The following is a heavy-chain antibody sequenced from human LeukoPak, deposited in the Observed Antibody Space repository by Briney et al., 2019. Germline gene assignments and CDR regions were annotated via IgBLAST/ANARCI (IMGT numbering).Heavy chain of an antibody. D-gene: IGHD3-3*01. V-gene: IGHV3-21*01. CDR3: ARNYDFWSGYYLPAY. CDR2: ISSSSSYI. J-gene: IGHJ4*02. CDR1: GFTFSSYS. Sequence: PGGSLRLSCAASGFTFSSYSMNWVRQAPGKGLEGVSSISSSSSYIYYADSVKGRFTISRDNAKNSLYLQMNSLRAEDTAVYYCARNYDFWSGYYLPAYWGPGTLVTVSS.